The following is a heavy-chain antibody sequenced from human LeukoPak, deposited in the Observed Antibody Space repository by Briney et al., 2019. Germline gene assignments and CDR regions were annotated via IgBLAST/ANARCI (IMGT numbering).Heavy chain of an antibody. D-gene: IGHD6-13*01. V-gene: IGHV5-51*01. J-gene: IGHJ4*02. Sequence: GESLKISCKGSGYSFTSYWIGRVRQMPGKGLEWMGIIYPGDSDTRYSPSFQGQVTISADKSISTAYLQWSSLKASDTAMYYCARPNTYSSSWYSLNYWGQGTLVTVSS. CDR2: IYPGDSDT. CDR3: ARPNTYSSSWYSLNY. CDR1: GYSFTSYW.